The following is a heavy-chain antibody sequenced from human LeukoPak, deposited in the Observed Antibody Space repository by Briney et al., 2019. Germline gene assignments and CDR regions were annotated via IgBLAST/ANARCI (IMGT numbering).Heavy chain of an antibody. CDR1: GGSIRSYY. D-gene: IGHD4-23*01. CDR3: ATTTVVRGYYYYYMDV. Sequence: SETLSLTCTVSGGSIRSYYWSWIRQPPGKGLEWIGYIYTSGSTNYNPSLKSRVTISVDTSKNQFSLKLSSVTAADTAVYYCATTTVVRGYYYYYMDVWGKGTTVTVSS. J-gene: IGHJ6*03. CDR2: IYTSGST. V-gene: IGHV4-4*09.